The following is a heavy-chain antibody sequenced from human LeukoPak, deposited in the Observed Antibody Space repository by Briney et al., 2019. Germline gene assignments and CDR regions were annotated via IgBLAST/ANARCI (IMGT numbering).Heavy chain of an antibody. CDR1: GGSISSYY. Sequence: PSETLSLTCTVSGGSISSYYWSWIRQPPGKGLEWIGHIYYSGSTNYNPSLKSRVTISVDTSKNQFSLKLSSVTAADTAVYYCAREARFGFDYWGQGTLVTVSS. CDR3: AREARFGFDY. CDR2: IYYSGST. D-gene: IGHD3-3*01. V-gene: IGHV4-59*01. J-gene: IGHJ4*02.